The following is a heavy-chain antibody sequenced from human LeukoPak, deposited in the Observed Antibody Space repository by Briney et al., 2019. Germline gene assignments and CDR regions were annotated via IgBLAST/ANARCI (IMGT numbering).Heavy chain of an antibody. CDR2: IIPIFGTA. CDR1: GGTFSSYA. D-gene: IGHD3-16*01. CDR3: AREGAPLGLRLGEFYY. Sequence: GASETVSCTASGGTFSSYAISWVRQAPGQGLEWMGGIIPIFGTANYAQKFQGRVTITADESTSTAYMELSSLRSEDTAVYYCAREGAPLGLRLGEFYYWGQGTLVTVSS. J-gene: IGHJ4*02. V-gene: IGHV1-69*13.